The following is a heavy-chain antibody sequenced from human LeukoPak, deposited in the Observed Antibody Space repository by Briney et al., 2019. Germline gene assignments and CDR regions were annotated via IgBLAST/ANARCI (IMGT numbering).Heavy chain of an antibody. CDR3: ARAGDSSSGYFDY. J-gene: IGHJ4*02. D-gene: IGHD6-6*01. CDR1: GFTFSDYY. CDR2: ISNSGNTI. V-gene: IGHV3-11*04. Sequence: PGGSLRLSCAASGFTFSDYYMSWIRQAPGKGLEWVSYISNSGNTIYYSDSVKGRFTISRDNAKNSLYLQMNSLRAEDTALYYCARAGDSSSGYFDYWGQGTLVTVSS.